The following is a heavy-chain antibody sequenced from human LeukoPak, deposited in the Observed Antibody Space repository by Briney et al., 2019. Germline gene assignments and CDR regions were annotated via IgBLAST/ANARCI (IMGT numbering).Heavy chain of an antibody. CDR3: ARDRQAWGWFDP. D-gene: IGHD7-27*01. Sequence: GGSLRLSCAASGFIFSDDSMAWVRQAPGKGLEWVSSISGRSSSIKYAESLRGRITISSDNTKNSLYLQMNVLRDEDTALYYCARDRQAWGWFDPWGQGTLVTVSS. V-gene: IGHV3-21*01. J-gene: IGHJ5*02. CDR1: GFIFSDDS. CDR2: ISGRSSSI.